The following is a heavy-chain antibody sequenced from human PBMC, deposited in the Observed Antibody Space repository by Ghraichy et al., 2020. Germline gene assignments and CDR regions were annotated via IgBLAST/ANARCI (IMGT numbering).Heavy chain of an antibody. CDR1: GGSFSGYY. J-gene: IGHJ5*02. CDR2: INHSGST. Sequence: SETLSLTCAVYGGSFSGYYWSWIRQPPGKGLEWIGEINHSGSTNYNPSLKSRVTISVDTSKNQFSLKLSSVTAADTAVYYCARVVDTAMGNNWFDPWGQGTLVTVSS. CDR3: ARVVDTAMGNNWFDP. D-gene: IGHD5-18*01. V-gene: IGHV4-34*01.